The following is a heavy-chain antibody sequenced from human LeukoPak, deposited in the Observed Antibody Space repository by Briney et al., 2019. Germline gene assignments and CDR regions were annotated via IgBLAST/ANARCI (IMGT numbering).Heavy chain of an antibody. CDR3: ARGPDYGDYADY. Sequence: GRSLRLSCAASGFTFSSYAMHWVRQAPGKGLEWVAVISYDGSNKYYADSVKGRFTISRDNSKNTLYLQMNSLRAEDTAVYYCARGPDYGDYADYWDQGTLVTVSS. V-gene: IGHV3-30*01. CDR1: GFTFSSYA. J-gene: IGHJ4*02. D-gene: IGHD4-17*01. CDR2: ISYDGSNK.